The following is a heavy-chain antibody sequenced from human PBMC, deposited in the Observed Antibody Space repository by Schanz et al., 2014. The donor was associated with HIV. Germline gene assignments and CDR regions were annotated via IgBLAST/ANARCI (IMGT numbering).Heavy chain of an antibody. CDR3: AKGLQKFDWRSPFDY. CDR2: INPNSGGT. Sequence: QVQLVQSGAEVKKPGASVKVSCKAPGHPFTGYYIHWLRQAPGQGLEWMGWINPNSGGTNYAPKFQGRVTLTRDTSINTAYMTLSRLGSDDTAVYFCAKGLQKFDWRSPFDYWGQGTLLTVSS. CDR1: GHPFTGYY. D-gene: IGHD3-9*01. J-gene: IGHJ4*02. V-gene: IGHV1-2*02.